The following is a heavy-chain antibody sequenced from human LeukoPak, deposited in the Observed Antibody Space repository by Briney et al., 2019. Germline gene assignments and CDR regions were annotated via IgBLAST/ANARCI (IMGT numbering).Heavy chain of an antibody. CDR3: AKDRPTYGSGSPIDF. CDR1: GFIFNNYE. D-gene: IGHD3-10*01. Sequence: GGSLRLSCLASGFIFNNYEMNWVRQAPGKGPEWLSAVTGGGGSTYYADPVKGRFTISRDNSKNTLYLQLNSLRAEDTALYFCAKDRPTYGSGSPIDFWGQGTLVTVSS. V-gene: IGHV3-23*01. CDR2: VTGGGGST. J-gene: IGHJ4*02.